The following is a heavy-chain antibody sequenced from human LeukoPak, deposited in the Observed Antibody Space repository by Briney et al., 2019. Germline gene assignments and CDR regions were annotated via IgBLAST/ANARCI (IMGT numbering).Heavy chain of an antibody. J-gene: IGHJ5*02. CDR1: GGSISSGGYY. V-gene: IGHV4-31*03. D-gene: IGHD3-3*01. CDR2: IYYSGST. Sequence: SETLSLTCTVSGGSISSGGYYWSWIRQHPGKGLEWIGYIYYSGSTYYNPSLKSRVTISVDTSKNQFSLKLSSVTAADTAVYYCARSYLPYYDFWGGYSWFDPWGQGTLVTVSS. CDR3: ARSYLPYYDFWGGYSWFDP.